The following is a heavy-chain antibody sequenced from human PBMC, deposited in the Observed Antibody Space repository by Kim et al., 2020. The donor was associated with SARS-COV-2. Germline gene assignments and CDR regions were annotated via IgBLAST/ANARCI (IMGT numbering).Heavy chain of an antibody. Sequence: GGSLRLSCAASGFTFSDYYMSWIRQAPGKGLEWVSYISSSSSYTNYADSVKGRFTISRDNAKNSLYLQMNSLRAEDTAVYYCARVSGPDPHLRYFDSSDAFDIWGQGTMVTVSS. CDR2: ISSSSSYT. CDR1: GFTFSDYY. D-gene: IGHD3-9*01. V-gene: IGHV3-11*05. J-gene: IGHJ3*02. CDR3: ARVSGPDPHLRYFDSSDAFDI.